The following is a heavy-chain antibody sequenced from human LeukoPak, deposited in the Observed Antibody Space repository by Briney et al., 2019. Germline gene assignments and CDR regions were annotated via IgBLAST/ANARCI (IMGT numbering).Heavy chain of an antibody. CDR2: ISYDGSNK. Sequence: GGSLRLSCAASGFTFSSYAMHWVRQAPGKGLEWVAVISYDGSNKYYADSVKGRFTISRDNSKNTLYLQMNSLRAEDTAVYYCARGYYYDSSGYKGPYYFDYWGQGNLVTVSS. D-gene: IGHD3-22*01. V-gene: IGHV3-30-3*01. CDR3: ARGYYYDSSGYKGPYYFDY. J-gene: IGHJ4*02. CDR1: GFTFSSYA.